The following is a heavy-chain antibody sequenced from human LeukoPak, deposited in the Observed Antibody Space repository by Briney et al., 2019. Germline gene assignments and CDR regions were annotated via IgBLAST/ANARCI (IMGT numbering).Heavy chain of an antibody. CDR1: VGTFSSYA. D-gene: IGHD6-6*01. Sequence: GSSVKVSCKASVGTFSSYAISWVRQAPGQGLEWMGRIIPIFGTANYAQKFQGRVTITTDESTSAAYMELSSLRSEDTAVYYCARDLFLSSSHVSSWGQGTLVTVSS. V-gene: IGHV1-69*05. J-gene: IGHJ5*02. CDR3: ARDLFLSSSHVSS. CDR2: IIPIFGTA.